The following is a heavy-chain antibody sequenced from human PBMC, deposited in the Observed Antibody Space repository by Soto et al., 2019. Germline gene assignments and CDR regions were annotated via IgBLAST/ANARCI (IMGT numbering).Heavy chain of an antibody. CDR2: IIPIFGTA. CDR3: GAHTAMSWFVP. CDR1: GGTFSSYA. J-gene: IGHJ5*02. V-gene: IGHV1-69*01. D-gene: IGHD5-18*01. Sequence: QVQLVQSGAEVKKPRSSVKVTCKASGGTFSSYAISWVRQAPGQGLEWMGGIIPIFGTANYAQKFQGRVTITAEESTSTASMELSSLRSDDTAVYYCGAHTAMSWFVPWGQGTLVTVSS.